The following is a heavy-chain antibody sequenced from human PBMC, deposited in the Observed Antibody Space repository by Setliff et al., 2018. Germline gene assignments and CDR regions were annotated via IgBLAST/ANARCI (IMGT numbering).Heavy chain of an antibody. D-gene: IGHD3-22*01. CDR1: GGSISSSY. V-gene: IGHV4-59*01. J-gene: IGHJ5*02. CDR3: ARAAKYDSSGYYGFWLDP. Sequence: SETLSLTCSVSGGSISSSYWTWIRQPPGKGLEWIGYIYSSGSSNYNPSLKSRVTISVDTSKNQFSLRLSSVTAADTAVYYCARAAKYDSSGYYGFWLDPWGQGNLGTVS. CDR2: IYSSGSS.